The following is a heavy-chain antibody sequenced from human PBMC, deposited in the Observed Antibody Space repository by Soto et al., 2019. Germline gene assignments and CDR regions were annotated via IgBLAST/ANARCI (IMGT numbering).Heavy chain of an antibody. Sequence: PGGSLRLSCAASGFTFSSYSMNWVRQAPGKGLEWVAVIWYDGSYKYYADSVKGRFTISRDNSKNTLYLQMNSLRAEDTAVYYCARERSYYYDSSGSDGMDVWGQGTTVTVSS. V-gene: IGHV3-33*08. J-gene: IGHJ6*02. D-gene: IGHD3-22*01. CDR1: GFTFSSYS. CDR2: IWYDGSYK. CDR3: ARERSYYYDSSGSDGMDV.